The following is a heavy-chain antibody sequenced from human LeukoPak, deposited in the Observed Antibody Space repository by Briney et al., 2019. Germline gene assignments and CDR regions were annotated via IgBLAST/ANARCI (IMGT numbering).Heavy chain of an antibody. J-gene: IGHJ6*03. CDR2: IIPIFGTA. Sequence: SVKVSCKASGGTFSSYAISWVRQAPGQGLEWMRGIIPIFGTANYAQKFQGRVTITADESTSTAYMEVSSLRSEDTAVYYCATPRVVVPAAIIEVGDYYYYYYMDVWGKGTTVTVSS. D-gene: IGHD2-2*02. CDR3: ATPRVVVPAAIIEVGDYYYYYYMDV. V-gene: IGHV1-69*13. CDR1: GGTFSSYA.